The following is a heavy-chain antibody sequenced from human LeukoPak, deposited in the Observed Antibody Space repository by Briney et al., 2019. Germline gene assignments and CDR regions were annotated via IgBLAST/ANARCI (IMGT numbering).Heavy chain of an antibody. CDR1: GFTVSSNY. D-gene: IGHD1-7*01. J-gene: IGHJ4*02. Sequence: PGGSLRLSCAASGFTVSSNYMSWVRQAPGKGLEWVSVIYSGGNTYYADSVKGRFTISRDNSKSTLYLQMNSLRAEDTAVYYCARAYNWNYVYWGQGTLVTVSS. V-gene: IGHV3-53*01. CDR3: ARAYNWNYVY. CDR2: IYSGGNT.